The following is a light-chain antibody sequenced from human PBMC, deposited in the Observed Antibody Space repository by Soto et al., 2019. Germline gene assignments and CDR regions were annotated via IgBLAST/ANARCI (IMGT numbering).Light chain of an antibody. CDR3: QPYNTFSP. Sequence: QMSISAVTLSAYVKDRVTITCRASQSISSWLAWYQQKPGKAPKLLIYKASTLESGVPSNFSGSGSGTEFTLTICSLQPDDFPTYYCQPYNTFSPFAQGTNLDIK. CDR2: KAS. J-gene: IGKJ2*01. V-gene: IGKV1-5*03. CDR1: QSISSW.